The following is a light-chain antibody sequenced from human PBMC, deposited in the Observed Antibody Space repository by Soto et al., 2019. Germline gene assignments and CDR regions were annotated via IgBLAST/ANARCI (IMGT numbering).Light chain of an antibody. J-gene: IGKJ1*01. CDR2: GAS. CDR3: QQYNNWPSWT. V-gene: IGKV3-15*01. Sequence: SVLTQSPGTLSLSPGERATLSCGASQSVSSSYLAWYQQKPGQAPRLLIYGASTRATGIPARFSGSGSGTEFTLTISSLQSEDFAVYYCQQYNNWPSWTFGQGTKVDI. CDR1: QSVSSSY.